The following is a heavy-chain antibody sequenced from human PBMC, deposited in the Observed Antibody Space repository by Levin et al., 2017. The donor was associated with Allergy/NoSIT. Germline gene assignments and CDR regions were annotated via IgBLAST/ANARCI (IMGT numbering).Heavy chain of an antibody. CDR3: ARVSRTSGWSYYFDY. Sequence: LSLTCAASGFSFRTYAMHWVRQAPGKGLEWVALISYDADNKYYADSVKGRFTISRDNSKSTMFLQMNSLRREDTAVYHCARVSRTSGWSYYFDYWGQGTQVTVSS. J-gene: IGHJ4*02. V-gene: IGHV3-30*04. CDR1: GFSFRTYA. D-gene: IGHD6-19*01. CDR2: ISYDADNK.